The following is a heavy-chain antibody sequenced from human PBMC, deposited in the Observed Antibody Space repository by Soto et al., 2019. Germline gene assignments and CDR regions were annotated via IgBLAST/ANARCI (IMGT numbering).Heavy chain of an antibody. CDR3: ARTYSSGWFLADY. Sequence: QVQLQQWGAGLLKPSETLSLTCAVYGGSFSGYYRSWIRQPPGKGLEWIGEINHSGSTNYNPSLKSRVTISVDTSKNQFSLKLSSVTAADTAVYYCARTYSSGWFLADYWGQGTLVTVSS. V-gene: IGHV4-34*01. CDR1: GGSFSGYY. CDR2: INHSGST. J-gene: IGHJ4*02. D-gene: IGHD6-19*01.